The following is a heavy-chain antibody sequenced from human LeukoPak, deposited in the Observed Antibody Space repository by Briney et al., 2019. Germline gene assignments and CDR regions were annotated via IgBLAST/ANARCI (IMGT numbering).Heavy chain of an antibody. CDR2: IYYSGSA. CDR3: ARRRRGGRAARYFDY. Sequence: PSETLSLTCTVSGGSINNYYWSWIRQPPGKGLEYIGYIYYSGSANYNPSLKSRVTISVDPSKNQFSLKLNSVTAADTAVYYCARRRRGGRAARYFDYWGQGTLITVSS. V-gene: IGHV4-59*08. CDR1: GGSINNYY. D-gene: IGHD6-6*01. J-gene: IGHJ4*02.